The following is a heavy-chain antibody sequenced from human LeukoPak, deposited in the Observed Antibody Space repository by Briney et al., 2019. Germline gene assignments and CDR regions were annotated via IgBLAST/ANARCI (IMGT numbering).Heavy chain of an antibody. CDR2: IYTSGST. Sequence: SETLSLTCTVSGGSISSYYWSWIRQPPRKGLEWIGYIYTSGSTNYNPSLKSRVTISVDTSKNQFSLKLSSVTAADTAVYYCARHGLMGDSSGSFDYWGQGTLVTVSS. V-gene: IGHV4-4*09. D-gene: IGHD3-22*01. CDR3: ARHGLMGDSSGSFDY. CDR1: GGSISSYY. J-gene: IGHJ4*02.